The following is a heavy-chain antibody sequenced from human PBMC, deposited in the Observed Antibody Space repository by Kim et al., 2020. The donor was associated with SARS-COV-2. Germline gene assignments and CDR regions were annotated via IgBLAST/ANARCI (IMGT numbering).Heavy chain of an antibody. V-gene: IGHV3-30-3*01. CDR1: GFSFTGYA. CDR2: ISYDGVDK. CDR3: ARDSIGYGAAFDF. D-gene: IGHD4-17*01. J-gene: IGHJ3*01. Sequence: GGSLRLSCAASGFSFTGYAMHWVRQAPGQGLEWVALISYDGVDKYYAGSVKGRFTVSRDNSKNTLYLEMNSLRIEDTATYYCARDSIGYGAAFDFWGQG.